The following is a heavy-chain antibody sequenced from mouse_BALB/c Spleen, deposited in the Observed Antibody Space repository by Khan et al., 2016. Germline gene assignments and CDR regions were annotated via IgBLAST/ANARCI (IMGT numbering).Heavy chain of an antibody. CDR1: GYSITSDYA. J-gene: IGHJ1*01. CDR2: ISYSGST. CDR3: ARGYFDV. V-gene: IGHV3-2*02. Sequence: EVQLQESGPGLVKPSQSLSLTCTVTGYSITSDYAWNWIRQFPGNKLEWMGYISYSGSTSYNPSLKSRISITRDTSKNQFFLQLNSVTTEDTATYYCARGYFDVWVAGTTVTVSS.